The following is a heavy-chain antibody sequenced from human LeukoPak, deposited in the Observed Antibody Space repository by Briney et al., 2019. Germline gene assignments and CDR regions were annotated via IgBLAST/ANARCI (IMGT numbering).Heavy chain of an antibody. CDR3: ARDTIMTSYHGMDV. CDR2: MNPNSGNT. D-gene: IGHD2-8*01. Sequence: GASVKVSCKASGYTFTSYDINGVRQATGQGLEWMGRMNPNSGNTGYAQKFQGRVTMTRNTSISTAYMEVSRLRFEDTAVYYCARDTIMTSYHGMDVWGQGTTVTVSS. CDR1: GYTFTSYD. J-gene: IGHJ6*02. V-gene: IGHV1-8*01.